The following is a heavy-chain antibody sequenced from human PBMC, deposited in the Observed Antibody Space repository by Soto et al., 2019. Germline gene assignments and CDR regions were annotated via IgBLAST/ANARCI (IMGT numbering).Heavy chain of an antibody. CDR2: MHSCGST. D-gene: IGHD4-4*01. CDR1: GFTVRINY. J-gene: IGHJ6*02. Sequence: RLAGAACGFTVRINYMGWDRQKPGKGLEWGSVMHSCGSTSSGGTGKGRFTLSRENSKNTLYLKRNSLSDRDTAVYYCAYSHDYSTYGLYYYYYGMDVWGQGTTVTVSS. V-gene: IGHV3-66*03. CDR3: AYSHDYSTYGLYYYYYGMDV.